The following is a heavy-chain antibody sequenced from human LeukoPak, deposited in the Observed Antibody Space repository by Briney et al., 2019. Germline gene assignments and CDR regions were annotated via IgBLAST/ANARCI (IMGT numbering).Heavy chain of an antibody. V-gene: IGHV1-46*01. Sequence: ASVKVSCKASGYTFTSYDINWVRQAPGQGLEWMGIINPSGASTRYAQKFQGRVTMTRDTSTSTVYMELSSLRSEDTAVYYCARGDRRRPPSSIGWYSENIFDYWGQGTLVTVSS. CDR3: ARGDRRRPPSSIGWYSENIFDY. D-gene: IGHD6-13*01. CDR1: GYTFTSYD. CDR2: INPSGAST. J-gene: IGHJ4*02.